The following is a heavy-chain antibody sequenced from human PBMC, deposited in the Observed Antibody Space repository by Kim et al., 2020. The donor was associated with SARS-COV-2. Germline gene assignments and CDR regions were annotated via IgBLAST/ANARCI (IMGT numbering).Heavy chain of an antibody. CDR2: IIPIFGTA. Sequence: SVKVSCKASGGTFSSYAISWVRQAPGQGLEWMGGIIPIFGTANYAQKFQGRVTITADESTSTAYMELSSLRSEDTAVYYSARRHCSGGSCYSTYYYYGMDVWGQGTTVTVSS. CDR3: ARRHCSGGSCYSTYYYYGMDV. J-gene: IGHJ6*02. CDR1: GGTFSSYA. V-gene: IGHV1-69*13. D-gene: IGHD2-15*01.